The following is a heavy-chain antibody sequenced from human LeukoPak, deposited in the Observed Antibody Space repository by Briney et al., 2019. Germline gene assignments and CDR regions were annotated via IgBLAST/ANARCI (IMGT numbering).Heavy chain of an antibody. J-gene: IGHJ4*02. CDR2: IYYSGST. CDR1: GGSVSSGSYY. V-gene: IGHV4-61*01. Sequence: NPSETLSLTCTVSGGSVSSGSYYWSWIRQPPGKGLEWIGYIYYSGSTNYNPSLKSRVTISVDTSKNQFSLKLSSVTAADTAVYYCARGGSMTTVTTWGLAHGVFDYWGQGTLVTVSS. D-gene: IGHD4-17*01. CDR3: ARGGSMTTVTTWGLAHGVFDY.